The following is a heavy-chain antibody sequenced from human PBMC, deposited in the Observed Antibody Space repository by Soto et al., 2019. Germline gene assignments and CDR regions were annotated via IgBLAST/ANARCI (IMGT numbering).Heavy chain of an antibody. CDR1: GGSISNTNYF. Sequence: ETLSLTCLVSGGSISNTNYFWGWIRQPPGKGLEWMGTIYYRGSTFYNPSLKSRVTISVDTSKNQFSLNLRSVTAADTAVYYCARRHYYDSSGYFDYWGHGTLVTVSS. V-gene: IGHV4-39*01. J-gene: IGHJ5*01. D-gene: IGHD3-22*01. CDR3: ARRHYYDSSGYFDY. CDR2: IYYRGST.